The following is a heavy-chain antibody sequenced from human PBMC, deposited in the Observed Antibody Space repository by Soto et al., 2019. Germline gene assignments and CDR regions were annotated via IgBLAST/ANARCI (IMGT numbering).Heavy chain of an antibody. CDR1: GGSISSYY. D-gene: IGHD4-17*01. CDR3: ARAYGDYVFEY. Sequence: QVQLQESGPGLVKPSETLSLTCTVSGGSISSYYWSWIRQPPGKGLEWIGYIYYSGSTNYNPSIQSRVTISVATSRTQFSRQLSSVTAADPAVYYGARAYGDYVFEYWGQGSLVTVSS. CDR2: IYYSGST. J-gene: IGHJ4*02. V-gene: IGHV4-59*01.